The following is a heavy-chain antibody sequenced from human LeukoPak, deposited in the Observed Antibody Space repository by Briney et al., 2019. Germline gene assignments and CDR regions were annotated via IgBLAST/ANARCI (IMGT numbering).Heavy chain of an antibody. Sequence: GGSLRLSCAASGFTFSRHTMNWVRQAPGKGLEWVSSISRSSAYIYYADSVKGRFTISRDNAKNSLYLQMNSLRDEDTAVYYCAKDTDYYHSSGYYYAYFQHWGQGTLVTVSS. J-gene: IGHJ1*01. V-gene: IGHV3-21*01. CDR2: ISRSSAYI. CDR3: AKDTDYYHSSGYYYAYFQH. D-gene: IGHD3-22*01. CDR1: GFTFSRHT.